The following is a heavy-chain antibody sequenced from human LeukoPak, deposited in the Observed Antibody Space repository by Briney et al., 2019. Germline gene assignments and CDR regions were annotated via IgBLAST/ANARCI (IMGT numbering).Heavy chain of an antibody. J-gene: IGHJ2*01. CDR3: ARDAGYSSAWSHWYFDL. CDR2: FSSSSNTI. CDR1: GFTFSYYW. V-gene: IGHV3-48*02. Sequence: GGSLRLSCAASGFTFSYYWMHWVRQAPGKGLEWVSYFSSSSNTIYYTDSVKGRFTISRDNAKNSLYLQMNSLRDEDTAVYYCARDAGYSSAWSHWYFDLWGRGTLVTVSP. D-gene: IGHD6-19*01.